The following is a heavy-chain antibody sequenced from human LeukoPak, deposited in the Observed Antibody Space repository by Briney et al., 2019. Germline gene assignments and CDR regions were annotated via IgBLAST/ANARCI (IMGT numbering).Heavy chain of an antibody. CDR2: ISGSSRTI. Sequence: GSLRLSCAASGLTFSNFAMTWVRQAPGKGPEWVSYISGSSRTIYYADSVKGRFTISRDNAKNSLYLQMNSLRDEDTAVYYCARDRGPRTGFMVREAYDYWGQGTLVTVSS. J-gene: IGHJ4*02. CDR3: ARDRGPRTGFMVREAYDY. CDR1: GLTFSNFA. D-gene: IGHD3-10*01. V-gene: IGHV3-48*02.